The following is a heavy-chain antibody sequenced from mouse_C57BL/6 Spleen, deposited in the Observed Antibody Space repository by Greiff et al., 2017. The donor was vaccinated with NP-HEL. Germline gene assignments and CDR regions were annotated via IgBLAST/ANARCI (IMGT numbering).Heavy chain of an antibody. D-gene: IGHD2-5*01. V-gene: IGHV1-53*01. CDR2: INPSNGGT. CDR1: GYTFTSYW. J-gene: IGHJ4*01. Sequence: QVQLQQPGTELVKPGASVKLSCKASGYTFTSYWMHWVKQRPGQGLEWIGNINPSNGGTNYNEKFKSKATLTVDKSSSTAYMQLSSLTSEDSAVDDCARATYSNSHAMDYWGQGTSVTVSS. CDR3: ARATYSNSHAMDY.